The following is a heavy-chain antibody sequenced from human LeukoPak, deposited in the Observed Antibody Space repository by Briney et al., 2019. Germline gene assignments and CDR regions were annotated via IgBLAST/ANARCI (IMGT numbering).Heavy chain of an antibody. Sequence: PSETLSLTCTVSGGSISNSNYYWDWMRQPPGKGLEWIGSIYYSGSTYYNPSLKSRVTISVDTSKNQFSLRLSSVTAADTAVFYCARRALGYCSSTSCYAFDYWGQGTLVTVSS. CDR3: ARRALGYCSSTSCYAFDY. D-gene: IGHD2-2*01. CDR2: IYYSGST. CDR1: GGSISNSNYY. J-gene: IGHJ4*02. V-gene: IGHV4-39*01.